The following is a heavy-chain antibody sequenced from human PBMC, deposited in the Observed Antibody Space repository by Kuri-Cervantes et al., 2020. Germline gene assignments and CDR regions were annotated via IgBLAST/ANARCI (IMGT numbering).Heavy chain of an antibody. V-gene: IGHV3-30-3*01. CDR3: ARDLEGYDWGGMDV. D-gene: IGHD5-12*01. Sequence: GGSLRLSCAASGFTFSSYAMHWVRQAPGKGLEWVAVISYDGSNKYYADPVKGRLTISRDNSKNTLYLQMNSLRAEDTAVYYCARDLEGYDWGGMDVWGQGTTVTVSS. J-gene: IGHJ6*02. CDR1: GFTFSSYA. CDR2: ISYDGSNK.